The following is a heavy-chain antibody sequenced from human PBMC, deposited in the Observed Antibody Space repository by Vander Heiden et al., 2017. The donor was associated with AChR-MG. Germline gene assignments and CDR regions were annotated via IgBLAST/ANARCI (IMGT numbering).Heavy chain of an antibody. J-gene: IGHJ6*03. Sequence: QVQLVQSGAEVKKPGASVKVSCKASGYTFTSYDINWVRQATGQGLEWMGWMNPNSGNTGYAQKFQGRVTMTRNTSISTAYMELSSLRSEDTAVYYCATTQEILEKHYYYYYMDVWGKGTTVTVSS. CDR3: ATTQEILEKHYYYYYMDV. CDR2: MNPNSGNT. V-gene: IGHV1-8*01. D-gene: IGHD3-3*01. CDR1: GYTFTSYD.